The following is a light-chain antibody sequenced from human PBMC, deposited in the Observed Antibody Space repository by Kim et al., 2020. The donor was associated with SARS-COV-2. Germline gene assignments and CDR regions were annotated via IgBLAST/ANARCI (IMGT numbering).Light chain of an antibody. CDR2: AAS. CDR1: QGISSY. J-gene: IGKJ4*01. V-gene: IGKV1-9*01. CDR3: QQLNSYTLT. Sequence: ACVGDRVTITGRASQGISSYLDWYQQRPGKAPKLLIYAASTLQSGVPSRFSGSGSGTEFTLTISSLQPEDVATDYCQQLNSYTLTFGGGTKVDIK.